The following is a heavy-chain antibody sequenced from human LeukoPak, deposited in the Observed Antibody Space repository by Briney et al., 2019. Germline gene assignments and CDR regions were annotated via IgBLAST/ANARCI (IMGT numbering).Heavy chain of an antibody. CDR1: EFTFSNYS. CDR3: ARGHSWNSYYYYYMDV. D-gene: IGHD1-7*01. CDR2: ISSDGSTI. V-gene: IGHV3-48*04. J-gene: IGHJ6*03. Sequence: GGSLRLSCAASEFTFSNYSMNWVRQAPGKGLEWVSYISSDGSTIYYADSVKGRLTISRDNAKHSLYLQMNSLRAEDTAVYYCARGHSWNSYYYYYMDVWGKGTTVTVSS.